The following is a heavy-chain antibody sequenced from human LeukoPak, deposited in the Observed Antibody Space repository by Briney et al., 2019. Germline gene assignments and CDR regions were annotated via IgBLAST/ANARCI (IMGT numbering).Heavy chain of an antibody. J-gene: IGHJ5*02. D-gene: IGHD2-2*01. CDR2: IYYSGST. CDR1: GGSISSSSYY. CDR3: ARGEIVAVPPNAWFDP. V-gene: IGHV4-39*07. Sequence: PSETLSLTCTASGGSISSSSYYWGWIRQPPGKGLEWIGSIYYSGSTNYNPSLKSRITISLDTSRNQFSLKLSSVTAADTAVYYCARGEIVAVPPNAWFDPWGQGTLVTVSS.